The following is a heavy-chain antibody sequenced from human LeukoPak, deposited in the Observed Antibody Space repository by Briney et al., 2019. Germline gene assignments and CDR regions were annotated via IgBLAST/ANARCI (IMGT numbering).Heavy chain of an antibody. J-gene: IGHJ6*02. V-gene: IGHV3-30*04. CDR1: EFTSSTYT. CDR3: ARDRPFPLVRIKGSVDFSYCAMDV. D-gene: IGHD3-10*01. Sequence: PGRSLRLSCAVSEFTSSTYTMHWVRQAPGKGLEWVALISNDGNNEYYADSVKGRFTISRDNSKNSLYLQMNSLRAEDTAVYYCARDRPFPLVRIKGSVDFSYCAMDVWGQGATVTVSS. CDR2: ISNDGNNE.